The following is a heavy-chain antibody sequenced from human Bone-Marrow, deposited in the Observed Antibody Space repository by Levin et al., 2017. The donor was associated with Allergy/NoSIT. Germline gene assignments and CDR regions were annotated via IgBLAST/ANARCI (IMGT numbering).Heavy chain of an antibody. CDR3: ARHTGVKADDDTWYLWFDP. V-gene: IGHV4-4*07. D-gene: IGHD4-23*01. Sequence: KSSETLSLTCSVSGGHSSGYWWNWIRQPAGKGLEWIGRMYTSGLTDYNPSLKSRVTMSIDTSRNEVSLRLTSVTAADTAMYYCARHTGVKADDDTWYLWFDPWGPGTLVTVSS. J-gene: IGHJ5*02. CDR1: GGHSSGYW. CDR2: MYTSGLT.